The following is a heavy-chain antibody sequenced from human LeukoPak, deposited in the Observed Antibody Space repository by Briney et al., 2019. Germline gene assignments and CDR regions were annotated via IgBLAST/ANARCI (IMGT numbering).Heavy chain of an antibody. CDR3: ARDLEYYDSSGYLLD. D-gene: IGHD3-22*01. V-gene: IGHV3-33*01. J-gene: IGHJ4*02. CDR2: IWYDGSNK. CDR1: GFTFSSYG. Sequence: PGGSLRLSCAASGFTFSSYGMHWVRQAPGKGLEWVAVIWYDGSNKYYADSVKGRFTISRDNSKNTLYLQMNSLRAEDTAVYYCARDLEYYDSSGYLLDWGQGTLVTVSS.